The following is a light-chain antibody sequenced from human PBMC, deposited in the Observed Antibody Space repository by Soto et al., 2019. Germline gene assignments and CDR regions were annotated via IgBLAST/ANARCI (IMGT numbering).Light chain of an antibody. CDR2: GAS. CDR1: QSVRSS. J-gene: IGKJ1*01. V-gene: IGKV3-15*01. Sequence: EIVLRQSPGTLSVSPGERATLFFRASQSVRSSLAWYQQKPGQAPRLLIYGASTRATGIPARFSGSGSGTEFTLTISSLQSEDFAVYYCQQYNIWPWTFGQGTKVDIK. CDR3: QQYNIWPWT.